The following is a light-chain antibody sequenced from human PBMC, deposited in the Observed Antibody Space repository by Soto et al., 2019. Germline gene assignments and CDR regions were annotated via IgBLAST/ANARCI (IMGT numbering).Light chain of an antibody. J-gene: IGKJ1*01. CDR1: QSVSSTY. Sequence: EIVLTQYPGTMSLSPGERATLSCRASQSVSSTYLAWFQQKPGQAPRLLIYGASSRATGIPDRFSGSGSGTDFTLTISRLEPEDFAVYYCQQYGISPPWTFGQGTKVEIK. CDR2: GAS. CDR3: QQYGISPPWT. V-gene: IGKV3-20*01.